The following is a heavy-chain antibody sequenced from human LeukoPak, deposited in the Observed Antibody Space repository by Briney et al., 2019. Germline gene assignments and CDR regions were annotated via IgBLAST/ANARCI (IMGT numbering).Heavy chain of an antibody. V-gene: IGHV4-4*07. D-gene: IGHD2-15*01. CDR2: IYTSGST. Sequence: PSETLSLTCTVSGGSISSYYWSWIRQPAGKGLEWIGRIYTSGSTNYNPSLKSRVTMSVDTSKNQFSLKLSSVTAAATAVYYCAGEGRVLGSGVFDTWGQGTMVTVSS. J-gene: IGHJ5*02. CDR3: AGEGRVLGSGVFDT. CDR1: GGSISSYY.